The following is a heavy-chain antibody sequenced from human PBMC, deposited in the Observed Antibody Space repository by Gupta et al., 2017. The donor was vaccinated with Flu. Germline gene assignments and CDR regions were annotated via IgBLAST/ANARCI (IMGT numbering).Heavy chain of an antibody. Sequence: QVQLVESGGGVVQPGRSLRLSCAASGFTFSSYGMHWVRQAPGKGLEWVAVIWYDGSNKYYADSVKGRFTISRDNSKNTLYLQMNSLRAEDTAVYYCARNPRDPVSRGAYGMDVWGQGTTVTVSS. CDR3: ARNPRDPVSRGAYGMDV. CDR1: GFTFSSYG. CDR2: IWYDGSNK. D-gene: IGHD5/OR15-5a*01. V-gene: IGHV3-33*01. J-gene: IGHJ6*02.